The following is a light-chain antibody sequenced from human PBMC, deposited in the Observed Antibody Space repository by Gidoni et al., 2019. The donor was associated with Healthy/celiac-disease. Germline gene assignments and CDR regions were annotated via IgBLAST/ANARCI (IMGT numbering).Light chain of an antibody. V-gene: IGLV3-25*03. CDR2: KDS. Sequence: SYELTQPPSVSVSPGQTARITCSGDALPKQYAYWYQQKPGQAPVLVIYKDSERPSGIPERFSGSSSGKTVTLTISGVQAEDEADYYCQSADSSGTYWVFGTGTKVTVL. CDR1: ALPKQY. CDR3: QSADSSGTYWV. J-gene: IGLJ1*01.